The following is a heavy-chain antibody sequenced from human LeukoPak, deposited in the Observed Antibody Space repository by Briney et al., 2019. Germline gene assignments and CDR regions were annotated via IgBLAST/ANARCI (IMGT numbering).Heavy chain of an antibody. CDR1: XFTFSSYA. CDR2: ISGSGGST. CDR3: AKTAGYYYDSSGYRRGGAFDI. V-gene: IGHV3-23*01. D-gene: IGHD3-22*01. J-gene: IGHJ3*02. Sequence: VQPGGSLXLSXAASXFTFSSYAMSWVRQAPGKGLEWVSAISGSGGSTYYADSVKGRFTISRDNSKNTLYLQMNSLRAEDTAVYYCAKTAGYYYDSSGYRRGGAFDIWGQGTMVTVSS.